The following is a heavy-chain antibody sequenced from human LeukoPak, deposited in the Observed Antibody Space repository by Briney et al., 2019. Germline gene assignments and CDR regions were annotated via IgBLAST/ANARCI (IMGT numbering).Heavy chain of an antibody. CDR2: IIPILGIA. CDR1: GGTFSSYT. V-gene: IGHV1-69*02. Sequence: SVKVSRKASGGTFSSYTISWVRQAHGQGLEWMGRIIPILGIANYAQKFQGRVTITADKSTSTAYMELSSLRSEDTAVYYCARVGYSYGGDYWGQGTLVTVSS. D-gene: IGHD5-18*01. CDR3: ARVGYSYGGDY. J-gene: IGHJ4*02.